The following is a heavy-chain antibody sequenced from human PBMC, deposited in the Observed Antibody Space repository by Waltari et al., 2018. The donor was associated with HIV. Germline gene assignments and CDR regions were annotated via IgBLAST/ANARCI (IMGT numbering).Heavy chain of an antibody. J-gene: IGHJ4*02. V-gene: IGHV4-59*01. CDR2: VFYSGTT. Sequence: QVQLQESGPGLVKPSETLSLMCTISGGSIGTKFWSWIRQPPEKGLEWIGYVFYSGTTNYNPSLKSRVTISVDTSKNQFSLNLRSVTAADTAVYYCASSRAAAGLDSWGQGTQVTVSS. CDR1: GGSIGTKF. CDR3: ASSRAAAGLDS. D-gene: IGHD6-13*01.